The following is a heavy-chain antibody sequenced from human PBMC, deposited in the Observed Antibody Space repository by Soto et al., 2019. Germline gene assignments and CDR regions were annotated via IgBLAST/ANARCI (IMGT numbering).Heavy chain of an antibody. D-gene: IGHD4-17*01. CDR1: GGTFSSYA. V-gene: IGHV1-69*01. Sequence: QVQLVQSGAEVKKPGSSVKVSCKASGGTFSSYAISWVRQAPGQGLEWMGGIIPIFGTANYAQKFQGRDTITGNESTSTAYMELSSLRSEDTAVYYCASTDDGDYTRYYYCGMGVWGQGITVTVSS. CDR3: ASTDDGDYTRYYYCGMGV. CDR2: IIPIFGTA. J-gene: IGHJ6*02.